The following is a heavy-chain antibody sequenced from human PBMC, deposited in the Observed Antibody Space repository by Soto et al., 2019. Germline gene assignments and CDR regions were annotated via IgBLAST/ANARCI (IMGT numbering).Heavy chain of an antibody. D-gene: IGHD2-15*01. V-gene: IGHV3-48*01. Sequence: PGGSLSLSCAASGFTFSSYSMNWVRQAPGKGLEWVSYISSSSSTIYYADSVKGRFTISRDNAKNSLYLQMNSLRAEDTAVYYCATYCSGGSCYGSLRYWGQGTLVTVSS. J-gene: IGHJ4*02. CDR2: ISSSSSTI. CDR3: ATYCSGGSCYGSLRY. CDR1: GFTFSSYS.